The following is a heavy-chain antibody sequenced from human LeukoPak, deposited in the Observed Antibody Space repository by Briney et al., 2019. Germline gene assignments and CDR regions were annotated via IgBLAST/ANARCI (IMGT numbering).Heavy chain of an antibody. V-gene: IGHV7-4-1*02. CDR2: INTNTGNP. J-gene: IGHJ6*02. D-gene: IGHD6-13*01. Sequence: ASVKVSCKASGYTFTSYAMNWVRQAPGQGLEWMGWINTNTGNPTYAQGFTGRFVFSLDTSVSTAYLQISSLKAEDTAVYYCAREAPNSSSWFPHYYYYYGMDVWGQGTTVTVSS. CDR3: AREAPNSSSWFPHYYYYYGMDV. CDR1: GYTFTSYA.